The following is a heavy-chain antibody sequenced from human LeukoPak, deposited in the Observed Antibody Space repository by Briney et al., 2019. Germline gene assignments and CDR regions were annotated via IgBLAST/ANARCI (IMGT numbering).Heavy chain of an antibody. CDR2: IWYDGSNK. Sequence: GGSLRLSCAASGFTFSSYGMHWVRQAPGKGLEWVAVIWYDGSNKYYADSVKGRFTISRDNSKNTLYLQMNSLRAEDTAVYYCAKDGKEQLVPYYYYGMDVWGQGTTVTVSS. V-gene: IGHV3-30*02. CDR3: AKDGKEQLVPYYYYGMDV. D-gene: IGHD6-6*01. J-gene: IGHJ6*02. CDR1: GFTFSSYG.